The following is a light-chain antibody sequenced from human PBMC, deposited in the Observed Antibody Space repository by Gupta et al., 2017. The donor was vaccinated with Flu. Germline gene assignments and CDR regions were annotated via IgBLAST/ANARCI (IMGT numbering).Light chain of an antibody. Sequence: QSVVPQPPSASGTPGQRVTISCSGSSSNIGSDYVFWYQQLPGTAPKLVISRNNLRPSGVPDRFSGSKSGTSASLAISGLRSEDEADYYCAAWDDSLSGYVFGTGTKVTVL. CDR2: RNN. J-gene: IGLJ1*01. CDR3: AAWDDSLSGYV. CDR1: SSNIGSDY. V-gene: IGLV1-47*01.